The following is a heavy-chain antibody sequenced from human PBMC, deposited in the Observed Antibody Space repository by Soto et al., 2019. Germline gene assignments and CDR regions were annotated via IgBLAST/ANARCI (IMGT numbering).Heavy chain of an antibody. J-gene: IGHJ6*02. D-gene: IGHD6-13*01. CDR2: ISAYNSKT. V-gene: IGHV1-18*01. CDR3: ASFSIAAADPYGMDV. Sequence: QVQLVQSGAEVKKPGASVKVSCKASGYTFTSYGISWVRQAPGQGLEWMGWISAYNSKTNYAQKTQGRVTMITDTSTRTAYMQLRSLRSDDTGVYYCASFSIAAADPYGMDVWGQGTTVTVSS. CDR1: GYTFTSYG.